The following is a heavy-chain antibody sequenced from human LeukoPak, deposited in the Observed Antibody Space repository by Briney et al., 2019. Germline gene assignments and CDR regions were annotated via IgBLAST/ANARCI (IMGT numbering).Heavy chain of an antibody. J-gene: IGHJ2*01. D-gene: IGHD2-21*02. V-gene: IGHV4-30-2*01. CDR1: GGSISSGGYS. Sequence: SQTLSLTCAVSGGSISSGGYSWSWVRQPPGKGLEWIGYIHHRGSTNYNPSLKSRVTISVDTSKNQFSLKLSSVTAADTAVYYCARELTYCGGDCYPRHFDLWGRGTLVTVSS. CDR3: ARELTYCGGDCYPRHFDL. CDR2: IHHRGST.